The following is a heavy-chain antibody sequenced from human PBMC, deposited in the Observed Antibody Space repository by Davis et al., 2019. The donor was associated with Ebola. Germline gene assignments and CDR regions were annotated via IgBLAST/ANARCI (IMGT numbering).Heavy chain of an antibody. J-gene: IGHJ6*02. CDR2: ISGSGGST. CDR3: AKSSPIVVVPAAILFSDYYYGMDV. Sequence: PGGSLRLSCAASGFTFSSYAMSWVRQAPGKGLEWVSAISGSGGSTYYADSVKGRFTISRDNSKNTLYLQMNSLRAEDTAVYYCAKSSPIVVVPAAILFSDYYYGMDVWGQGTTVTVSS. CDR1: GFTFSSYA. V-gene: IGHV3-23*01. D-gene: IGHD2-2*02.